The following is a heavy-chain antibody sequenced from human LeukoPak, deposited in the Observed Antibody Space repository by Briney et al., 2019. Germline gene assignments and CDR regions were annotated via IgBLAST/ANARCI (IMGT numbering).Heavy chain of an antibody. J-gene: IGHJ6*02. V-gene: IGHV3-23*01. CDR3: AKDPYYYDSSGYGYGMDV. D-gene: IGHD3-22*01. CDR1: GFSFSSYA. Sequence: GGSLRLSCAASGFSFSSYAMAWVRQAPGKGLEWVLTISGSGGSTHYADSVKGRFTISRDNSKNTLYLQMNSLRAEDTAVYYCAKDPYYYDSSGYGYGMDVWGQGTTVTVSS. CDR2: ISGSGGST.